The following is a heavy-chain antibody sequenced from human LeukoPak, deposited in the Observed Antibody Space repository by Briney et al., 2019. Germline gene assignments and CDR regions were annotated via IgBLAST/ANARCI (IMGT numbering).Heavy chain of an antibody. Sequence: SETLSLTCTVSGGSISSYYWSWIRQPPGKGLEWIGYIYYSGSTNYNPSLKSRVTISVDTSKNQFSLKLNSVTAADTAVYYCARQVEVVTAHVIYYFDYWGQGTLVTVSS. CDR2: IYYSGST. CDR1: GGSISSYY. J-gene: IGHJ4*02. V-gene: IGHV4-59*08. D-gene: IGHD2-21*02. CDR3: ARQVEVVTAHVIYYFDY.